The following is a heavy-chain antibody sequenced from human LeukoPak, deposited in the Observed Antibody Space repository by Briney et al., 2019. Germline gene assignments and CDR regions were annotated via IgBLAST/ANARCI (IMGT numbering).Heavy chain of an antibody. CDR1: DYSISSGYY. Sequence: PSETLSLTCTVSDYSISSGYYWGFIRQPPGKGLEWIGSVYHSGNTYYNPSLRGRVTMSVDTSKNQFSLRLSSVTAADTAVYYCARESGPFDYWGQGALVTVSS. D-gene: IGHD3-10*01. CDR3: ARESGPFDY. V-gene: IGHV4-38-2*02. CDR2: VYHSGNT. J-gene: IGHJ4*02.